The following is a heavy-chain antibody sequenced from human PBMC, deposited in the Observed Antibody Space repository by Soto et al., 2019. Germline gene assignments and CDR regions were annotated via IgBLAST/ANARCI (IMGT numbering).Heavy chain of an antibody. Sequence: GESLKISCKGSGYSFTSYWIGWVRQMPGKGLEWMGIIYPGDSDTSYSPSFQGQVTISADKSISTAYLQWSSLKASDTAMYYCARSPAAVIAAADDAFDIWGQGTMVTVSS. V-gene: IGHV5-51*01. D-gene: IGHD6-13*01. CDR2: IYPGDSDT. CDR3: ARSPAAVIAAADDAFDI. J-gene: IGHJ3*02. CDR1: GYSFTSYW.